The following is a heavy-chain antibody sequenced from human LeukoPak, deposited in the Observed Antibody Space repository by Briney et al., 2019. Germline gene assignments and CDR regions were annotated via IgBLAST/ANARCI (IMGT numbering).Heavy chain of an antibody. CDR3: AREVAAVAGTEAGY. D-gene: IGHD6-19*01. V-gene: IGHV1-3*01. CDR2: INAGNGNT. J-gene: IGHJ4*02. Sequence: ASVKASCKASGYTFTSYAMHWVRQAPGQRLEWMGWINAGNGNTKYSQKFQGRVTITRDTSASTAYMELSSLRSEDTAVYYCAREVAAVAGTEAGYWGQGTLVTVSS. CDR1: GYTFTSYA.